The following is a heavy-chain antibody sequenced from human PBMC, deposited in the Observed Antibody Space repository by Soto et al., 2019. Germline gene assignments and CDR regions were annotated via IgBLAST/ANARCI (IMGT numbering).Heavy chain of an antibody. CDR2: IYWDDDK. CDR1: GFSLSTSEVG. J-gene: IGHJ4*02. CDR3: ARLTERYIMFDF. D-gene: IGHD3-16*01. V-gene: IGHV2-5*02. Sequence: SGPTLVNPTQTLTLTCTFSGFSLSTSEVGVGWIRQPPGKALELLGIIYWDDDKRYSPLLNKRLTITKDTSKNQVVLTMTNMDSVDTGTYYCARLTERYIMFDFWGQGTQVTVSS.